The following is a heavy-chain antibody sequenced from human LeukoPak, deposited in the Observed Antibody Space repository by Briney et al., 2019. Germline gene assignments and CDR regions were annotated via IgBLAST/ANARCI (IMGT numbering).Heavy chain of an antibody. V-gene: IGHV3-30*04. D-gene: IGHD3-10*01. Sequence: GGSLRLSCAASGFTFSSYAMHWVRQAPGKGLEWVAVISYDGSNKYYADSVKGRFTISRDNSKNTLYLQMNSLRAKDTAVYYCARDHGRYYGSGSYYGWFDPWGQGTLVTVSS. CDR1: GFTFSSYA. CDR2: ISYDGSNK. J-gene: IGHJ5*02. CDR3: ARDHGRYYGSGSYYGWFDP.